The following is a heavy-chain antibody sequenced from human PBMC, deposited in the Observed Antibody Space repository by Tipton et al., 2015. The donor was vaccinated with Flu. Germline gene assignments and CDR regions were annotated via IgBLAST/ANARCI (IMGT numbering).Heavy chain of an antibody. Sequence: QLVQSGAEVKKPGESLKISCKLSGLTFSDFWIGWVRQMPGNGLEWMGIIYPGDSKTIYSPSFQGLVTISVDKSIDTAYLPWSRLKASDTAMYYCARGDAFGVWGQGTLVPVSS. CDR3: ARGDAFGV. CDR2: IYPGDSKT. CDR1: GLTFSDFW. V-gene: IGHV5-51*01. J-gene: IGHJ3*01.